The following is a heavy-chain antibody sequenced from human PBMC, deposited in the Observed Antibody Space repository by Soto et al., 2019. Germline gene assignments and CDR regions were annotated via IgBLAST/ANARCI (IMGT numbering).Heavy chain of an antibody. CDR1: GFDFGAYA. Sequence: GGSLRLSCVASGFDFGAYALNWVRQRPGKGLEWVSTISATFGGTYYANSVRGRFTISRDISKNTVFLRMTSLRAEDTAVYYCAREYLGGATFNYWGQGTLVTV. V-gene: IGHV3-23*01. CDR2: ISATFGGT. CDR3: AREYLGGATFNY. D-gene: IGHD1-26*01. J-gene: IGHJ4*02.